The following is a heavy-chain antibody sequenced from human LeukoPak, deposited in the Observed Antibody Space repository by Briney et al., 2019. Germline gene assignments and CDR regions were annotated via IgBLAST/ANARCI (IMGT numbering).Heavy chain of an antibody. J-gene: IGHJ4*02. CDR3: ARAFAGYDILTGPDDY. CDR2: ISAYNGDT. Sequence: GASVKVSCKASGYTFTNYGITWVRQAPGQGLEWMGWISAYNGDTNYAQRFQGRITMTTDTSTTTAYMELRSLRSDDTAVYYCARAFAGYDILTGPDDYWGQGTLVTVSS. D-gene: IGHD3-9*01. CDR1: GYTFTNYG. V-gene: IGHV1-18*01.